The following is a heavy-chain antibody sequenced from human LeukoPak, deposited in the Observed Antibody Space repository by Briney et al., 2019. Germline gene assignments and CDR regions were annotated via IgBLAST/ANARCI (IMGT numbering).Heavy chain of an antibody. D-gene: IGHD3-10*01. V-gene: IGHV4-34*01. CDR3: ARKGVIPPNWTD. Sequence: PSETLSLTCAVYGGSFSGYYWSWIRQSPGKGLEWIGEINHSGTPSYKSSLKSRVTISVDTSKNQFSLTLSSVTAADTATYYCARKGVIPPNWTDWGRGTPVTVSS. CDR1: GGSFSGYY. J-gene: IGHJ4*02. CDR2: INHSGTP.